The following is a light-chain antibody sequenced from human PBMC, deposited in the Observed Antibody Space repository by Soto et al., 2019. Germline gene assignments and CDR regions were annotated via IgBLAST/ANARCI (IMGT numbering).Light chain of an antibody. CDR1: NSDIGRYDY. J-gene: IGLJ1*01. CDR3: NSYAGSNIYV. Sequence: QSALTQPPSASGSPGQSVAISCTGTNSDIGRYDYVSWYQQHPGKAPKLLIYGVTKRPSGVPDRFSGSKSGNTASLTVSGLQTEDEAYYYCNSYAGSNIYVFGTGTKVTVL. CDR2: GVT. V-gene: IGLV2-8*01.